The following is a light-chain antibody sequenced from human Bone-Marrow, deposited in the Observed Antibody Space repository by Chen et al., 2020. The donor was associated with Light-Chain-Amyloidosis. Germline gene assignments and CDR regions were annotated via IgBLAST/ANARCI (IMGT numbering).Light chain of an antibody. CDR3: QSYQGSSQGV. CDR1: SGSIATNY. Sequence: NFMLTQPHSVSESPGKTVIISCTRSSGSIATNYVQWYQQRPGSSPTTVIYEDDQRPSGVPDRFSDGIDRSSNAASLTSSGLKTEDEADYYCQSYQGSSQGVFGGGTKLTVL. J-gene: IGLJ3*02. CDR2: EDD. V-gene: IGLV6-57*01.